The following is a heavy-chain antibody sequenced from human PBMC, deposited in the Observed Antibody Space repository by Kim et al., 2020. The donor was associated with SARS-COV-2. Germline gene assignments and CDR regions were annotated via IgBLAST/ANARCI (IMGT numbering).Heavy chain of an antibody. CDR1: GGSISSSSYY. Sequence: SETLSLTCTVSGGSISSSSYYWGWIRQPPGKGLEWIGSIYYSGSTYYNPSLKSRVTISVDTSKNQFSLKLSSVTAADTAVYYCARPLGIVGATSYFDLWGRGTLVTVSS. CDR3: ARPLGIVGATSYFDL. CDR2: IYYSGST. J-gene: IGHJ2*01. V-gene: IGHV4-39*01. D-gene: IGHD1-26*01.